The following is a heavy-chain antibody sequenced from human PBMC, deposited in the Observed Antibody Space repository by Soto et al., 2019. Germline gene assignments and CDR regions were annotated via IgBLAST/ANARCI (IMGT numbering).Heavy chain of an antibody. V-gene: IGHV3-21*01. J-gene: IGHJ4*02. Sequence: GGSLRLSCAASGFTFSSYSMNWVRQAPGKGLEWVSSISSSSSYIYYADSVKGRFTISRDNAKNSLYLQMNSLGAEDTAVYYCARAPGYCSGGSCLFDYWGQGTLVTVSS. D-gene: IGHD2-15*01. CDR1: GFTFSSYS. CDR3: ARAPGYCSGGSCLFDY. CDR2: ISSSSSYI.